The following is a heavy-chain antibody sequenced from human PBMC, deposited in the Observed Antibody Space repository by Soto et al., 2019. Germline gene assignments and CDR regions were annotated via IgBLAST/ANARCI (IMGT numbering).Heavy chain of an antibody. J-gene: IGHJ6*02. Sequence: ASVTVSCKASGYTFTGYYMHWVRQAPGQGLEWMGWINPNSGGTNYAQKFQGWVTMTRDTSISTAYMELSRLRSDDTAVYYCARANSSGYYYWGYGVDVWGQGTTVTVSS. CDR2: INPNSGGT. V-gene: IGHV1-2*04. CDR3: ARANSSGYYYWGYGVDV. D-gene: IGHD3-22*01. CDR1: GYTFTGYY.